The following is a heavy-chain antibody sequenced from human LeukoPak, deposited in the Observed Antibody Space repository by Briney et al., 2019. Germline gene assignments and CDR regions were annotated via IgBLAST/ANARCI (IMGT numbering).Heavy chain of an antibody. Sequence: GESLKISCKGSGYSFTSYWIGWVRQMPGKGLEWMGIIYPGDSDTRYSPSFQGQVTISADKSISTAYLQWSSLKASDTAMYYCATPTVTTGEYYYYGMDVWGQGTTVTVS. J-gene: IGHJ6*02. CDR1: GYSFTSYW. CDR3: ATPTVTTGEYYYYGMDV. CDR2: IYPGDSDT. D-gene: IGHD4-11*01. V-gene: IGHV5-51*01.